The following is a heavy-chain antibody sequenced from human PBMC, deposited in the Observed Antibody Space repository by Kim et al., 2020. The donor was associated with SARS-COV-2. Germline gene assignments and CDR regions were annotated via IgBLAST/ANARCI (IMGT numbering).Heavy chain of an antibody. CDR1: GFTFSSYS. CDR3: ARGGGRGYCSSTSCWCMDV. CDR2: ISSSSSYI. D-gene: IGHD2-2*01. V-gene: IGHV3-21*01. J-gene: IGHJ6*02. Sequence: GGSLRLSCAASGFTFSSYSMNWVRQAPGKGLEWVSSISSSSSYIYYADSVKGRFTISRDNAKNTLYLQMNSLRAEDTSVYYCARGGGRGYCSSTSCWCMDVWGQGTTVTVSS.